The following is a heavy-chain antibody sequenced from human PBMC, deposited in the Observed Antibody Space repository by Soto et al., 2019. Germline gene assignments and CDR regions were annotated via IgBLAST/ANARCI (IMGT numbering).Heavy chain of an antibody. CDR3: ARVTGPHSSSAGGLDY. J-gene: IGHJ4*02. Sequence: SLTCTVSVVSISSGDYYWSWVRQPPGKGLEWIGYIYYSGSTYYNPSLKSRVTISVDTSKNQFSLKLSSVTAADTAVYYCARVTGPHSSSAGGLDYWGQGTLVTVSS. CDR2: IYYSGST. CDR1: VVSISSGDYY. V-gene: IGHV4-30-4*01. D-gene: IGHD6-6*01.